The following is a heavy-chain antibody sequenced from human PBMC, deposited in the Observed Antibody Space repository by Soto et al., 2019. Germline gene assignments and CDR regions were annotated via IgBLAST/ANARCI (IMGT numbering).Heavy chain of an antibody. CDR1: GGSISSGDYY. J-gene: IGHJ3*02. CDR2: IYYSGST. CDR3: ARVAAQGITIFGGDAFDI. D-gene: IGHD3-3*01. V-gene: IGHV4-30-4*01. Sequence: PSETLSLTCTVSGGSISSGDYYWGWIRQPPGKGLEWIGYIYYSGSTYYNPSLKSRVTISVDTSKNQFSLKLSSVTAADTAVYYCARVAAQGITIFGGDAFDIWGQGTMVTVSS.